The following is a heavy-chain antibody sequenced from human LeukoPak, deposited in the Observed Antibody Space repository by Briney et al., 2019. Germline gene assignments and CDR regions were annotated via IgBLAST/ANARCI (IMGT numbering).Heavy chain of an antibody. V-gene: IGHV3-23*01. CDR2: VSGSAGRT. Sequence: PGGSLRLSCAASGFTLNTYAMSWVRQAPGKGPEWVSGVSGSAGRTYSADSVKGRFTISRDNSKNTVYLQMNSLRAEDTAVYYCAIVTTQIDYWGQGTLVTVSS. D-gene: IGHD4-17*01. CDR3: AIVTTQIDY. J-gene: IGHJ4*02. CDR1: GFTLNTYA.